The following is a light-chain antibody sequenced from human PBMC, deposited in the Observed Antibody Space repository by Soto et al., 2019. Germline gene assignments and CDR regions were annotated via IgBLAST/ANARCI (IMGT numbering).Light chain of an antibody. CDR1: SSNIGSKD. J-gene: IGLJ1*01. CDR2: SNN. CDR3: AAWDDSLNGYV. V-gene: IGLV1-44*01. Sequence: SVLTQPPSASGTPGQMVTISCSGSSSNIGSKDVNWYQQLPETAPKVLMYSNNQRPSGVPDRFSGSKSGTSASLAISGLQSEDEADYYCAAWDDSLNGYVFGTGTKVT.